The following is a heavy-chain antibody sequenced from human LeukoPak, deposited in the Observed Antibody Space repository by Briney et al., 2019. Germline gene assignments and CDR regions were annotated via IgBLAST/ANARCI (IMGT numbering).Heavy chain of an antibody. CDR3: TRRDDFWSGSGDY. J-gene: IGHJ4*02. CDR1: GFTFSGSA. Sequence: PGGSLRLSCAASGFTFSGSAMHWVRQASGKGLEWVGRIRSKANSYATAYAASVKGRFTISRDDSKNTAYLQMNSLKTEDTAVYYCTRRDDFWSGSGDYWGQGTLVSVSS. CDR2: IRSKANSYAT. D-gene: IGHD3-3*01. V-gene: IGHV3-73*01.